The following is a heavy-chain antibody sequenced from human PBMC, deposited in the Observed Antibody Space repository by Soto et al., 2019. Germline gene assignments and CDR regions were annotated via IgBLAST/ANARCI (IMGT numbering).Heavy chain of an antibody. Sequence: GGSLRLSCAASGFTFSSYSMNWVRQAPGKGLEWVSSISSSSSYTYYADSVKGRFTISRDNAKNSLYLQMNSLRAEDTAVYYCARDRSDSSSWPNYWGQGTLVTVSS. J-gene: IGHJ4*02. CDR2: ISSSSSYT. CDR3: ARDRSDSSSWPNY. D-gene: IGHD6-13*01. CDR1: GFTFSSYS. V-gene: IGHV3-21*01.